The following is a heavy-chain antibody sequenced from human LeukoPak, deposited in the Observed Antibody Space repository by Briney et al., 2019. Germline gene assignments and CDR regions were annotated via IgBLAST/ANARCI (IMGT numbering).Heavy chain of an antibody. CDR1: GFTFSSYG. D-gene: IGHD6-6*01. V-gene: IGHV3-33*06. CDR3: AKDRLVAARQGGFDY. J-gene: IGHJ4*02. CDR2: VWYDGSNK. Sequence: GGSLRLSCAASGFTFSSYGMHWGRQAPGKGLELVAVVWYDGSNKYYADSVKGRFTISRDNSKNTLYLQMNSLRAEDTAVYYCAKDRLVAARQGGFDYWGQGTLVTVSS.